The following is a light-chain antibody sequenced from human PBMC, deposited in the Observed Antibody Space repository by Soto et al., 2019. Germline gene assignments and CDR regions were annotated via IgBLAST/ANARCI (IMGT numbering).Light chain of an antibody. V-gene: IGKV1-8*01. J-gene: IGKJ4*01. CDR1: QGISSY. Sequence: AIRMTQSPSSFSASTGDRVTITCRASQGISSYLAWYQQKPGKAPNLLIYAASTLQSGVPSRFSGSGSGTDFTLTNSCLQSEDFATYYYQQYYNYHLTFGGGTKVEIK. CDR2: AAS. CDR3: QQYYNYHLT.